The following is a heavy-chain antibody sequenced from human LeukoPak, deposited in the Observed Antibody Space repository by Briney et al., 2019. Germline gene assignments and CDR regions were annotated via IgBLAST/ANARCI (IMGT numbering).Heavy chain of an antibody. D-gene: IGHD3-10*01. CDR1: GFTFSSYS. J-gene: IGHJ5*02. Sequence: PGGSLRLSCAASGFTFSSYSMNWVRRAPGKGLEWVSYISSSSSTIYYADSVKGRFTISRDNAKNSLYLQMNSLRAEDTAVYYCARDSPAGWFDPWGQGTLVTVSS. V-gene: IGHV3-48*04. CDR2: ISSSSSTI. CDR3: ARDSPAGWFDP.